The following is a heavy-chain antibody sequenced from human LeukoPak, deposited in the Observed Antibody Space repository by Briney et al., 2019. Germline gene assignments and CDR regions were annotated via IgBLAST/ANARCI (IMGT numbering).Heavy chain of an antibody. CDR3: ARCHCSSTSCLYYFDY. J-gene: IGHJ4*02. CDR1: GGSISSYY. Sequence: SETLSLTFTVSGGSISSYYWSWIRQPPGKGLEWIGYIYYSGSTNYNPSLKSRVTISVGTSKNQFSLKLSSVTAADTAVYYCARCHCSSTSCLYYFDYWGQGTLVTVSS. D-gene: IGHD2-2*01. CDR2: IYYSGST. V-gene: IGHV4-59*01.